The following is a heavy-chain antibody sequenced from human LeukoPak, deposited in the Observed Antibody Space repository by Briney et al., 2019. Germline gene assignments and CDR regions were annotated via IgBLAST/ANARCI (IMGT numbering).Heavy chain of an antibody. CDR1: GNSISSGDNY. Sequence: SETLTLTCTVSGNSISSGDNYWSWIRQPPGKGLEWIGYISHSGSTKYNPSLKSRVTISIDTSKNQFSLKVRSVTAADTAVYYCARSYGSGSYFDSWGQGTLVTVSS. J-gene: IGHJ4*02. V-gene: IGHV4-61*08. D-gene: IGHD3-10*01. CDR3: ARSYGSGSYFDS. CDR2: ISHSGST.